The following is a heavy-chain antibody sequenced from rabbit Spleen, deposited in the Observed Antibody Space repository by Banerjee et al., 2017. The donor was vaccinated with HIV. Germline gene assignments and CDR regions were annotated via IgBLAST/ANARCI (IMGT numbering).Heavy chain of an antibody. CDR3: ARDLAAVIGWNLAL. D-gene: IGHD1-1*01. V-gene: IGHV1S45*01. J-gene: IGHJ4*01. Sequence: QDHLVESGGGLVQPGGSLTLTCKASAFDFSSGGVSWVRQAPGKGLEWIGYIDPVFGSTYYATWAKGRFTISKTSWTTVTLQMTSLTAADTATYFCARDLAAVIGWNLALWGQGTLVTVS. CDR2: IDPVFGST. CDR1: AFDFSSGG.